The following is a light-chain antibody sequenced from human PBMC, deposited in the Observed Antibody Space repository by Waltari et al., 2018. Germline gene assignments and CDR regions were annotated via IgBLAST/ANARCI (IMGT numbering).Light chain of an antibody. CDR3: QAWDSNIVI. J-gene: IGLJ2*01. Sequence: SYELTQPPSVSVSPGQTATIPPSGNKLGGQYAFWSQRRPSQSPLLVIYHDNKRPSGIPDRFSGSNSGNTATLTITGTQPIDEADYYCQAWDSNIVIFGGGTKLTVL. CDR2: HDN. V-gene: IGLV3-1*01. CDR1: KLGGQY.